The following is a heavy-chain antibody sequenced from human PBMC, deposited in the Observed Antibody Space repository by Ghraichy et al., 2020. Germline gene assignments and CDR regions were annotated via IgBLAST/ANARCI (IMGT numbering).Heavy chain of an antibody. D-gene: IGHD4-17*01. CDR2: ISGSGGST. J-gene: IGHJ4*02. V-gene: IGHV3-23*01. CDR1: GFTFSSYA. Sequence: GGSLRLSCAASGFTFSSYAMSWVRQAPGKGLEWVSGISGSGGSTYYAESVKGRFTISRDNSENTLYLQMNSLRAEDTAVYYCAKLPPRTTVTTIVDYWGQGTLFTVSS. CDR3: AKLPPRTTVTTIVDY.